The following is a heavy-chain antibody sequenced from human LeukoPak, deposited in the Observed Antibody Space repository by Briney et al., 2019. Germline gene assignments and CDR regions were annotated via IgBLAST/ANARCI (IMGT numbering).Heavy chain of an antibody. Sequence: SVKVSCKAFGGTFSSYAISWVRQAPGQGLEWMGRIIPILGIANYAQKFQGRVTITADKSTSTAYMELSSLRSEDTAVYYCASFSRDGYNPFDYWGQGTLVTVSS. CDR3: ASFSRDGYNPFDY. CDR2: IIPILGIA. V-gene: IGHV1-69*04. CDR1: GGTFSSYA. J-gene: IGHJ4*02. D-gene: IGHD5-24*01.